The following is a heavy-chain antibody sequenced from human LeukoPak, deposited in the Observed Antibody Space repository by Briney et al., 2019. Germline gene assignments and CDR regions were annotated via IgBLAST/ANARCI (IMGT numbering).Heavy chain of an antibody. CDR3: VLSSGWKGGYYFDF. CDR2: IRGSSSAI. CDR1: GFTFSSYE. V-gene: IGHV3-48*03. J-gene: IGHJ4*02. D-gene: IGHD6-19*01. Sequence: PGGSLRLSCAASGFTFSSYEMNWVRQAPGKGLEWVAYIRGSSSAIYYADSVKGRFTISRDNAKNSLYLQMNSLRAEDTGVYYCVLSSGWKGGYYFDFWGQGTLVTVSS.